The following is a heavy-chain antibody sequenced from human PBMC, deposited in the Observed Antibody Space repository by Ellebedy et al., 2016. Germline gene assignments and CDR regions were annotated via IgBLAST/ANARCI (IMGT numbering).Heavy chain of an antibody. V-gene: IGHV3-33*01. Sequence: GGSLRLSCAASGFTFSNYGMHWVRQAPGKGLEWVALIWYDGSKIYYADSVKGRFTISRANSKNTLYLQMNSLIAEDSAVYYCARVTVATYFDFHYGMDVWGQGTTVTVSS. CDR3: ARVTVATYFDFHYGMDV. CDR2: IWYDGSKI. D-gene: IGHD5-12*01. CDR1: GFTFSNYG. J-gene: IGHJ6*02.